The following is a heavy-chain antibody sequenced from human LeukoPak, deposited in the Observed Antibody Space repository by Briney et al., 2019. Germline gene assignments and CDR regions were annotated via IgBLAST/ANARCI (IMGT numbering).Heavy chain of an antibody. CDR3: ARHSGGRPFYC. Sequence: GGSLRLSCAASGFTFSSYEMNWVRQSPGKGLEWVSYISGGATIYYADSVKARFTISRDNAKNSLYLQMNSLRAEDTAVYYCARHSGGRPFYCWGQGTLVTVSS. CDR2: ISGGATI. CDR1: GFTFSSYE. V-gene: IGHV3-48*03. D-gene: IGHD6-19*01. J-gene: IGHJ4*02.